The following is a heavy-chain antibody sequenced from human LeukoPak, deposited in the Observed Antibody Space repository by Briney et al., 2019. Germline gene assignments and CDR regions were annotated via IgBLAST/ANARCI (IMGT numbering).Heavy chain of an antibody. CDR1: GYTFKAYY. J-gene: IGHJ3*02. CDR2: IIPIFGTA. V-gene: IGHV1-69*13. D-gene: IGHD3-10*01. CDR3: ASVLWFGELLVAFDI. Sequence: ASVKVSCKSSGYTFKAYYIHWVRQAPGQGLEWMGGIIPIFGTANYAQKFQGRVTITADESTSTAYMELSSLRSEDTAVYYCASVLWFGELLVAFDIWGQGTMVTVSS.